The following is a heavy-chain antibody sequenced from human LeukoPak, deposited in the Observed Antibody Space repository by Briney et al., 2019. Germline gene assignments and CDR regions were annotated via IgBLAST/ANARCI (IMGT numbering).Heavy chain of an antibody. Sequence: GGSLRLSCVAPGFTFSSYSMNWVRQAPGKGLEWVSSISSSSSYIYYADSVKGRFTTSRDNAKNSLYLQMNSLRAEDTAVYYCARVPRMTTDAFDIWGQGTMVTVSS. J-gene: IGHJ3*02. CDR1: GFTFSSYS. V-gene: IGHV3-21*01. CDR3: ARVPRMTTDAFDI. CDR2: ISSSSSYI. D-gene: IGHD4-17*01.